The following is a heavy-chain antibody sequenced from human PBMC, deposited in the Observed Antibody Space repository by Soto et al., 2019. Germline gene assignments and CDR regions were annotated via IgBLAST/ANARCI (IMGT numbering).Heavy chain of an antibody. CDR1: GFSLSSYG. Sequence: GGSLRLSWAASGFSLSSYGMHWVRQAPGKGLEWVAVISYDGSNKYYADSVKGRFTISRDNSKNTLYLQMNSLRAEDTAVYYCAKDGPRRELGNWFDPWGQGTLVTVSS. V-gene: IGHV3-30*18. J-gene: IGHJ5*02. D-gene: IGHD7-27*01. CDR2: ISYDGSNK. CDR3: AKDGPRRELGNWFDP.